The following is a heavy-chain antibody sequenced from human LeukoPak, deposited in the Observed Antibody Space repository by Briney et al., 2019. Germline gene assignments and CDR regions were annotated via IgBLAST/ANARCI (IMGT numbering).Heavy chain of an antibody. D-gene: IGHD3-16*01. J-gene: IGHJ5*01. CDR3: ARALGGGSNWVDS. Sequence: GGSLRLPCAASGFSFSTYSMQWVRQAPGKGLEWVSSISSSSYIFYADSVKGRFTISRDNAKSSLCLQMNSLRAEDTAVYYCARALGGGSNWVDSWGQRTLLTVSS. V-gene: IGHV3-21*01. CDR1: GFSFSTYS. CDR2: ISSSSYI.